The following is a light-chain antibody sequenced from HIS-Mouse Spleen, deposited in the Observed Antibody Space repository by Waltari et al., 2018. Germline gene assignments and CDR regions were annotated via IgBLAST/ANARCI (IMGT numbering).Light chain of an antibody. CDR1: SSDVGGYNY. Sequence: QSALTQPPSVSGSPEHSITISCTGTSSDVGGYNYVSWYQQHPGKAPKLMIYDVSNRPSGVSNRFSGSKSGNTASLTISGLQAEDEADYYCSSYTSSSTYVFGTGTKVTVL. CDR3: SSYTSSSTYV. J-gene: IGLJ1*01. V-gene: IGLV2-14*03. CDR2: DVS.